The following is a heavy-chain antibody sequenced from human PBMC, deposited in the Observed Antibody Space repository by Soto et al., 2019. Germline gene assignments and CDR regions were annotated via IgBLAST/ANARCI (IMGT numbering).Heavy chain of an antibody. CDR1: GGTFSSYT. J-gene: IGHJ1*01. Sequence: SVKVSCKASGGTFSSYTISWVRQAPGQGLEWMGRIIPILGIANYAQKFQGRVTITADKSTSTAYMELSSLRSEDTAVYYCARLGYCSGGSCSKAEYFQHWGQGTLVTVSS. D-gene: IGHD2-15*01. CDR3: ARLGYCSGGSCSKAEYFQH. CDR2: IIPILGIA. V-gene: IGHV1-69*02.